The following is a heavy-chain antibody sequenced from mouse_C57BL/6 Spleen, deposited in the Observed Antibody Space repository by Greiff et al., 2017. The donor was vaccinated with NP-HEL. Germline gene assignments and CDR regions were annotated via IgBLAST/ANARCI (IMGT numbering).Heavy chain of an antibody. V-gene: IGHV5-17*01. J-gene: IGHJ2*01. CDR3: ARGITTVLDY. CDR1: GFTFSDYG. CDR2: ISSGSSTI. Sequence: DVKLQESGGGLVKPGGSLKLSCAASGFTFSDYGMHWVRQAPEKGLEWVAYISSGSSTIYYADTVKGRFTISRDNAKNTLFLQMTSLRSEDTAMYYCARGITTVLDYWGQGTTLTVSS. D-gene: IGHD1-1*01.